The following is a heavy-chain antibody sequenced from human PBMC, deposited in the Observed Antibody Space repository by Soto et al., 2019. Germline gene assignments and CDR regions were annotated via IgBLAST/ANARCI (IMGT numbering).Heavy chain of an antibody. CDR2: ITTSGGNT. D-gene: IGHD2-8*01. J-gene: IGHJ6*03. CDR1: GFTFSTYA. Sequence: PGGSLRLSCAASGFTFSTYAMSWVRQAPGKGLEWVSTITTSGGNTYYADSVQGRFTISRDNSKNTLCLQMNSLRAEDTAVYYCAGRYCTNGVCYTSYYYYIDVWGKGTTVTVSS. V-gene: IGHV3-23*01. CDR3: AGRYCTNGVCYTSYYYYIDV.